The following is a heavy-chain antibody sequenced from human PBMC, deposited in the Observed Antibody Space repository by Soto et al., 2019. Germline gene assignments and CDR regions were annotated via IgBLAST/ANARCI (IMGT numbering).Heavy chain of an antibody. CDR3: ARELTMYYYDSSGAFDI. J-gene: IGHJ3*02. V-gene: IGHV1-69*13. CDR1: GGTFSSYA. CDR2: IIPIFGTA. D-gene: IGHD3-22*01. Sequence: SVKVSCKAAGGTFSSYAISCVRQAPGQGLEWMGGIIPIFGTANYAQKFQGRVTITADESTSTAYMELSSLRSEDTAVYYCARELTMYYYDSSGAFDIWGQGTMVTVSS.